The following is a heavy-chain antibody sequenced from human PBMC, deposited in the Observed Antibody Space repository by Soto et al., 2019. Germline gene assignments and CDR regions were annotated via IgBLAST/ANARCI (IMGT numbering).Heavy chain of an antibody. V-gene: IGHV4-30-4*01. J-gene: IGHJ3*01. CDR3: ARGRVRWYDIT. CDR2: IYYSGRT. CDR1: GGSIGSGDYY. Sequence: QVQLQESGPGLVKPSQTLSLTCTVSGGSIGSGDYYWSWIRQPPGKGLEWIGYIYYSGRTYYNASLQSRVTISMDKSMNQFSLDLTSVTAADTAVYYCARGRVRWYDITWGQGTLVSVSS. D-gene: IGHD2-15*01.